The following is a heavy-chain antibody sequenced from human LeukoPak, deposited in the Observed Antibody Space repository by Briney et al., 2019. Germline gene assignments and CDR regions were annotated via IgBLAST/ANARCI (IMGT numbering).Heavy chain of an antibody. D-gene: IGHD2-21*01. Sequence: GGSLRLSCAVSGFTFSYYWMTWVRQAPGKGLEWVANIKADGSEKYYVDSVKGRFTISRGNAKNSLYLQMNSLRAEDTAVYYCARDSGDGDTSRGKLDYWGQETLVTVSS. J-gene: IGHJ4*02. V-gene: IGHV3-7*01. CDR1: GFTFSYYW. CDR3: ARDSGDGDTSRGKLDY. CDR2: IKADGSEK.